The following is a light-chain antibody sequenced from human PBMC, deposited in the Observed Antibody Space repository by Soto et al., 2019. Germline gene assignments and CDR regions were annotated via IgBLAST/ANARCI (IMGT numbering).Light chain of an antibody. CDR3: QQYGSSGT. CDR1: QSVSNNY. CDR2: GAS. V-gene: IGKV3-20*01. J-gene: IGKJ1*01. Sequence: EIVLTQSPGTLSLSPGERATLCCRASQSVSNNYLAWYQKRPGQAPRLLIYGASNRATGIPDRFSGSGSGTDFTLTISRLEPEDFAVYYCQQYGSSGTFGQGTKVDIK.